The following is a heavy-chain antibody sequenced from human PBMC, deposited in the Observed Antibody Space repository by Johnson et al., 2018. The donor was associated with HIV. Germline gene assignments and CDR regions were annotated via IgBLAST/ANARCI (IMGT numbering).Heavy chain of an antibody. V-gene: IGHV3-30*02. CDR1: GFTFADYG. D-gene: IGHD6-19*01. J-gene: IGHJ3*01. CDR3: AKDDNLGVWYSDAFDV. CDR2: IAHDESIT. Sequence: QVQLVESGGGVVQPGGSLRLSCAASGFTFADYGMHWVRQPPGKGLEWVAVIAHDESITHYADSVKGRFTMSRDNSKNTLYLHMKSLRPEDTSIYYCAKDDNLGVWYSDAFDVWGQGTVVTVSS.